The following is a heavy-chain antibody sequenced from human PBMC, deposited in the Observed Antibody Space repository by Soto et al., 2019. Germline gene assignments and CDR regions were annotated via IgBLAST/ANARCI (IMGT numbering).Heavy chain of an antibody. D-gene: IGHD3-10*01. Sequence: GGSLRLSCAASGFTFSSYAMSWVRQVAGKGLEWVSVITRDGGDTLQAGSVRGRFTIFRDNSKNSLYLQMSSLRADDSAVYFCARGSKDSYPGSRIFDFWGRGTLVTVSS. V-gene: IGHV3-23*01. CDR2: ITRDGGDT. CDR3: ARGSKDSYPGSRIFDF. CDR1: GFTFSSYA. J-gene: IGHJ4*02.